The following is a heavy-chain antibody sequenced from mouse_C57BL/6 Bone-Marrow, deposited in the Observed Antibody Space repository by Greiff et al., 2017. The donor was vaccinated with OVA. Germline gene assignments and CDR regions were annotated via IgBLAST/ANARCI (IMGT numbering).Heavy chain of an antibody. Sequence: QVQLKQSGPGLVQPSQSLSITCTVSGFSLTSYGVHWVRQPPGKGLEWLGVIWSGGSTDYNAAFISRLSISKDNSKSQVFFKMNSLQADDTAIYYCAKPTVVADREPYCYFDVWGTGTTVTVSS. V-gene: IGHV2-4*01. CDR3: AKPTVVADREPYCYFDV. J-gene: IGHJ1*03. CDR1: GFSLTSYG. CDR2: IWSGGST. D-gene: IGHD1-1*01.